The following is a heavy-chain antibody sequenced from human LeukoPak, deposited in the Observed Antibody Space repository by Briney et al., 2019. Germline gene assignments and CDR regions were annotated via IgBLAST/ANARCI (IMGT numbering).Heavy chain of an antibody. J-gene: IGHJ6*01. D-gene: IGHD1-26*01. CDR3: AKMKGHPLPKYYMDV. Sequence: PGGSLRLSCAASGFPFSSYAMSWARQAPGRGLEWVTAFSGSGANTLYAESVKGWFTISRDNSKNTLYLEMNSLRAEDTAIYYCAKMKGHPLPKYYMDVWGQGTTVTVSS. CDR1: GFPFSSYA. V-gene: IGHV3-23*01. CDR2: FSGSGANT.